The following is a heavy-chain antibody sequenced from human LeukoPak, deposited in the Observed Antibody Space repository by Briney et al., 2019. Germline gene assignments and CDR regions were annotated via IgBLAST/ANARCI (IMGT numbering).Heavy chain of an antibody. CDR1: GGSISSSSYY. D-gene: IGHD6-13*01. CDR3: ARHEADSSWYFFSWFDP. V-gene: IGHV4-39*01. Sequence: PSETLSLTCTVSGGSISSSSYYWGWIRQPPGKGLEWIGSIYYSGSTYYNPSLKSRVTISVDTSKNQFSLKLSSVTAADTAVYYCARHEADSSWYFFSWFDPWGQGTLVTVSS. J-gene: IGHJ5*02. CDR2: IYYSGST.